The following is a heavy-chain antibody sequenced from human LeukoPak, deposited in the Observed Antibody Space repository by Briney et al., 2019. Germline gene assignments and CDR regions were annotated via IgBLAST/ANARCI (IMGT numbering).Heavy chain of an antibody. CDR2: ISSSGSTI. Sequence: PGGSLRLSCAASGFTFSDYYMSWIRQAPGKGLEWVSYISSSGSTIYYADSVKGRFTISRDNAKNSLYLQMNSLRAEDTAVYYCARGLGGLRYFDWLLPPYFDYWGQGTLVTVSS. V-gene: IGHV3-11*01. CDR3: ARGLGGLRYFDWLLPPYFDY. CDR1: GFTFSDYY. D-gene: IGHD3-9*01. J-gene: IGHJ4*02.